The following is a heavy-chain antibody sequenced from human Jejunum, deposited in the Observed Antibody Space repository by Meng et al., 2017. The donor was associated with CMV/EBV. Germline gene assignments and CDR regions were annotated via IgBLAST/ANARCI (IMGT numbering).Heavy chain of an antibody. Sequence: SGGSLTTPNYSWFWIRLPPGKGLEWIGLVEDGGTTRYKPSLVSRVSISVDTSKNQFSLTLNSVTAADTAIYYCARGGWGNWNFEHWGQGKLVTVLL. CDR2: VEDGGTT. J-gene: IGHJ4*02. V-gene: IGHV4-61*01. CDR1: GGSLTTPNYS. CDR3: ARGGWGNWNFEH. D-gene: IGHD3-16*01.